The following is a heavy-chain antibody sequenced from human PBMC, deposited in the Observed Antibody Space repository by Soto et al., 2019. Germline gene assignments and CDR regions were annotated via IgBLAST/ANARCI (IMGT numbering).Heavy chain of an antibody. D-gene: IGHD3-3*01. Sequence: EVQLLESGGGLVQPGGSLRLSCAASGFTFSSYAMSWVRQAPGKGLEWVSAISGSGGSTYYADSVKGRFTISRDNSKNTLYLQMNSLRAEDTAVYYCAKGGTYYDFWSGYYTDWGQGTLVTVSP. CDR3: AKGGTYYDFWSGYYTD. J-gene: IGHJ4*02. V-gene: IGHV3-23*01. CDR2: ISGSGGST. CDR1: GFTFSSYA.